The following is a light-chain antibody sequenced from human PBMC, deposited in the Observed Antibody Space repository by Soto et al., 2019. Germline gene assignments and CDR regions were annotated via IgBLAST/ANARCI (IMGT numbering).Light chain of an antibody. Sequence: QSVLTQPPSASGTPGQTIAMSCSGGSSNIGSHTVNWYQQLPGTAPRLLIDSNTQRPSGVPDRFSGSKSDTSASLAISGLQSEYEGDYYCAAWDDSLNGVVFGGGTKVTVL. CDR1: SSNIGSHT. CDR3: AAWDDSLNGVV. CDR2: SNT. J-gene: IGLJ2*01. V-gene: IGLV1-44*01.